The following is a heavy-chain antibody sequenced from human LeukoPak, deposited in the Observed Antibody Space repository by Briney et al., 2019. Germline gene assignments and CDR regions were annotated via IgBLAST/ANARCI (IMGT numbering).Heavy chain of an antibody. CDR1: GFTFSTYS. V-gene: IGHV3-21*01. J-gene: IGHJ4*02. CDR3: AGRSCTNGVCPFDY. D-gene: IGHD2-8*01. CDR2: ISSGNGVT. Sequence: GGSLRLSCAASGFTFSTYSMNWVRQAPGKGLEWVSSISSGNGVTYYADSVKGRFTISRDNAQNSLYLQMNGLGGEDTAVYFCAGRSCTNGVCPFDYWGQGTLATVSS.